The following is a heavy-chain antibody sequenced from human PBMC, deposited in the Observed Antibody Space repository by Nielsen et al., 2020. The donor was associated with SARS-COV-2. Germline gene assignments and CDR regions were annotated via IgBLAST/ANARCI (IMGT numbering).Heavy chain of an antibody. CDR2: VHESGTT. J-gene: IGHJ3*02. CDR1: GGSIRDYY. D-gene: IGHD4-17*01. CDR3: ARDYFGDYLDGFDI. V-gene: IGHV4-59*01. Sequence: SETLSLTCAVSGGSIRDYYWSWIRQPPGKGLEWIGYVHESGTTIYNPSLKSRVTISLDTSKSQFFLKLKSVTPADTAIYFCARDYFGDYLDGFDIWGQGRLVTVSS.